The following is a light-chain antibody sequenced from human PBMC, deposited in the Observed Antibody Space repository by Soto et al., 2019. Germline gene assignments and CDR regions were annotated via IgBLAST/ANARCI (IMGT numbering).Light chain of an antibody. CDR1: QGISRS. CDR2: AAS. CDR3: QQANSFPFT. Sequence: DIQMTQSPSSVSAFVGDRVTITCRASQGISRSLAWYQQKSGEAPKLLIYAASNLQSGVPSRFSGSGSGTDITLTITRLQPEDFATYYCQQANSFPFTFGPGTKVDIK. V-gene: IGKV1-12*01. J-gene: IGKJ3*01.